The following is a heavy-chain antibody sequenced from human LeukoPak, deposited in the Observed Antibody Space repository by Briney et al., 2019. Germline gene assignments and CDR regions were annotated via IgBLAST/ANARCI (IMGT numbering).Heavy chain of an antibody. CDR2: ISAYNGNT. D-gene: IGHD6-19*01. V-gene: IGHV1-18*01. Sequence: ASVKVSCKASGYTFTSYDINWVRQATGRGLEWMGWISAYNGNTNYAQKLQGRVTMTTDTSTSTAYMELRSLRSDDTAVYYCARDPGGWVGAFDIWGQGTMVTVSS. CDR1: GYTFTSYD. J-gene: IGHJ3*02. CDR3: ARDPGGWVGAFDI.